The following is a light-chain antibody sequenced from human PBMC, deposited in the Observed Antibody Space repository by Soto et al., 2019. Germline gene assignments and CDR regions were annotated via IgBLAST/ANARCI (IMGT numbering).Light chain of an antibody. CDR2: GAS. V-gene: IGKV3-15*01. CDR3: QQYNNWPLT. Sequence: VITPSPPSLSVAPGGRGTLSCRASQSVSSNLAWYQQKPGQAPRLLIYGASTRATGIPARFSGSGSGTEFTLTISSLQSEDFAVYYCQQYNNWPLTFGQGTRLEI. J-gene: IGKJ5*01. CDR1: QSVSSN.